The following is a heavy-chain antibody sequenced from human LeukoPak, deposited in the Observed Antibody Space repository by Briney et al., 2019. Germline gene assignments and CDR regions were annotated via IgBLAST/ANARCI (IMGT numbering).Heavy chain of an antibody. D-gene: IGHD3-22*01. CDR2: IYYSGST. CDR1: GGSISSSSYY. CDR3: AREGERDYYDSSGYPFDY. J-gene: IGHJ4*02. Sequence: PSETLSLTCTVSGGSISSSSYYWGWIRQPPGKGLEWIGSIYYSGSTYYNPSLKSRVTISVDTSKNQFSLKLSSVTAADTAVYYCAREGERDYYDSSGYPFDYWGQGTLVTVSS. V-gene: IGHV4-39*07.